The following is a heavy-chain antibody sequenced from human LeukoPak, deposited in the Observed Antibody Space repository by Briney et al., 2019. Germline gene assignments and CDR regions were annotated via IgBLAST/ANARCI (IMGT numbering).Heavy chain of an antibody. D-gene: IGHD3-10*01. V-gene: IGHV3-66*01. CDR1: GFTVSSNY. J-gene: IGHJ4*02. CDR2: IYSGGST. CDR3: ARGPFYYGSGSSFDY. Sequence: GGSLRLSCAASGFTVSSNYMSWVRQAPGKGLEWVSVIYSGGSTYYADSVKGRFTISRDNSKNTLYLQMNSLRAEDTAVYYCARGPFYYGSGSSFDYWGQGTLVTVSS.